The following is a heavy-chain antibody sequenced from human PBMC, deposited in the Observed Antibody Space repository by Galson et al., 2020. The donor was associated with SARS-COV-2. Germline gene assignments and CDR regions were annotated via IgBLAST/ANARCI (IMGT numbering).Heavy chain of an antibody. J-gene: IGHJ4*02. CDR2: ISSSSSYI. CDR3: ARDRDSSSWYDY. CDR1: GFTFSSYS. Sequence: GGSLRLSCAASGFTFSSYSMNWVRQAPGKGLEWVSSISSSSSYIYYADSAKGRFTIPRDNAKNSLYLQMNSLRAEDTAVYYCARDRDSSSWYDYWGQGTLVTVSS. V-gene: IGHV3-21*01. D-gene: IGHD6-13*01.